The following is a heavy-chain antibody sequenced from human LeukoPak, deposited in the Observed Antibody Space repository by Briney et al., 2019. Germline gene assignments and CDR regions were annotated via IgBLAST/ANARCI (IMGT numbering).Heavy chain of an antibody. D-gene: IGHD5-18*01. V-gene: IGHV4-59*01. CDR2: IYYSGST. Sequence: PSETLSLTCTVSGGSISSYYWSWIRQPPGKGLEWIGYIYYSGSTNYNPSLKSRVTISVDTSKNQFSLKLSSVTAADTAVYYCAGRGYSYGYDYWGQGILVTVSS. CDR1: GGSISSYY. J-gene: IGHJ4*02. CDR3: AGRGYSYGYDY.